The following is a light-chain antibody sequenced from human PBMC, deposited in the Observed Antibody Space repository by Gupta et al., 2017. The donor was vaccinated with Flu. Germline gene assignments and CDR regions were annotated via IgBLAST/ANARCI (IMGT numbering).Light chain of an antibody. J-gene: IGKJ3*01. CDR2: TVS. Sequence: DIVMTQTPLSLPVTPGEPASISCRSSQSLLDSDDGNTSLDWYLQKPGQSPQLLIYTVSYRASGVPDRFSGSGSGTDFTLKISRVEAEDVGVYYCMQRKEFPSTFGPGTKVDIK. V-gene: IGKV2-40*01. CDR3: MQRKEFPST. CDR1: QSLLDSDDGNTS.